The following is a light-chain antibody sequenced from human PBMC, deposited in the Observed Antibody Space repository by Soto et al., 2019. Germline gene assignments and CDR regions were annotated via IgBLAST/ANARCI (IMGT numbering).Light chain of an antibody. CDR3: SSYTSSSTLAV. CDR2: EVS. V-gene: IGLV2-14*01. Sequence: QSVLTQPASVSGSPGQSITISCTGTSSDVGGYNYVSWYQQHPGKAPKLMIYEVSNRPSGVSNCFSGSKSGNTASLTISGLQAEDEADYYCSSYTSSSTLAVFGGGTQLTVL. CDR1: SSDVGGYNY. J-gene: IGLJ2*01.